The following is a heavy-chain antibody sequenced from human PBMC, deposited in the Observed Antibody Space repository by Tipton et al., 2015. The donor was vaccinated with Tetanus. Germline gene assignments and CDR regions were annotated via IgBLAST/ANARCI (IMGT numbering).Heavy chain of an antibody. Sequence: SLRLSCEASGFRFSSYGMHWVRQAPGKGLEWVAVIWYDGSKTYYADSVKGRFTISRDNSKNTLFLQMDSLRAEDTAVYYCARERGTSGWGFWGQGTLVSVSS. V-gene: IGHV3-33*01. J-gene: IGHJ4*02. CDR2: IWYDGSKT. D-gene: IGHD6-19*01. CDR3: ARERGTSGWGF. CDR1: GFRFSSYG.